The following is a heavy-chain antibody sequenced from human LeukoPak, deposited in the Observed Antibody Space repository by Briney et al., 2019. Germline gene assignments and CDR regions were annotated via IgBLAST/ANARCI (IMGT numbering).Heavy chain of an antibody. D-gene: IGHD3-22*01. CDR3: ARLITTHDAFDI. J-gene: IGHJ3*02. CDR1: GFTFSSYG. V-gene: IGHV3-30*19. CDR2: ISYDGSNK. Sequence: PGGSLRLSCAASGFTFSSYGMHWVRQAPGKGLEWVAVISYDGSNKYYADSVKGRFTISRDNSKNTLYLQMNSLRAEDTAVYYCARLITTHDAFDIWAKGQWSPSLQ.